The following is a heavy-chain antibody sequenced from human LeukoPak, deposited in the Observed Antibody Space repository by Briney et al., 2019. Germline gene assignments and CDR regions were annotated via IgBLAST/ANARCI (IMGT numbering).Heavy chain of an antibody. J-gene: IGHJ4*02. D-gene: IGHD5-18*01. V-gene: IGHV3-21*01. CDR1: XITFSSYS. CDR2: ISGSSTYI. Sequence: PGGSLRLSCAASXITFSSYSMHWVRQAPGQGLEWVSSISGSSTYIYYADSVKGRFTISRDNAKNSLYLQMNSLRAEDTAVYYCARDFEETAMVQTSTLDYWGQGTLVTVSS. CDR3: ARDFEETAMVQTSTLDY.